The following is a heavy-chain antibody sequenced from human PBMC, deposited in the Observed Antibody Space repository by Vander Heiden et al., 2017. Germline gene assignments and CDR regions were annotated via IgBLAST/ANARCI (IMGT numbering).Heavy chain of an antibody. V-gene: IGHV1-46*04. CDR1: GYTFTSYF. CDR3: AKDRYYDSSGGLDAFDF. Sequence: VHLLQSGAEVKKPGASVKVSCKASGYTFTSYFIHCVRQAPRQGLEWMGMINPSWGSTTYARKLQGRVTMTRDTSTSTAYMELSSLRSEDTAVYFCAKDRYYDSSGGLDAFDFWGSGTKVTVSS. CDR2: INPSWGST. J-gene: IGHJ3*01. D-gene: IGHD3-22*01.